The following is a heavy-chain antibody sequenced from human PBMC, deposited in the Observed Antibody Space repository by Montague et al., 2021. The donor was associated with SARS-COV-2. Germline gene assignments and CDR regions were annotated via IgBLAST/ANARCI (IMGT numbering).Heavy chain of an antibody. Sequence: SETLSLTCTVSGGPISNWHWNWIRQAGGKGLESIGRIYPSGNTNYSPSLKSRVTMSLDTSKNELSLRLTSMTAADTAVYYCATGDRAFDFWGQGTLVTVSS. J-gene: IGHJ4*02. CDR1: GGPISNWH. CDR3: ATGDRAFDF. V-gene: IGHV4-4*07. CDR2: IYPSGNT. D-gene: IGHD2-21*01.